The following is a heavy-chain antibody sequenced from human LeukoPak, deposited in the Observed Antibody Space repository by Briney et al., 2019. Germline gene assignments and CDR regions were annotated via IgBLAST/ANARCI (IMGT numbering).Heavy chain of an antibody. J-gene: IGHJ6*04. CDR2: IKSKTDGGTT. CDR3: TTRYYDFWSGYLMDV. V-gene: IGHV3-15*01. CDR1: GFTFSNAW. Sequence: GGSLRLSCAASGFTFSNAWMSWVRQAPGNGLEWVGRIKSKTDGGTTDYAAPVKGRFTISRDDSKNTLYLQMNSLKTEDTAVYYCTTRYYDFWSGYLMDVWGKGTTVTVSS. D-gene: IGHD3-3*01.